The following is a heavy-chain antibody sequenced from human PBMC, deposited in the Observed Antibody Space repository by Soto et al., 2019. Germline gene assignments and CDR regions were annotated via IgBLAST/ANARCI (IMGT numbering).Heavy chain of an antibody. V-gene: IGHV4-39*01. CDR1: GGSISSSSYY. D-gene: IGHD3-22*01. CDR2: IYYSGNT. J-gene: IGHJ3*02. Sequence: PSETLSLTCSVSGGSISSSSYYWGWIRQPPGKGLEWIGSIYYSGNTYYNPSLQSRVTISVDTSKNQFSLKLSSVTAADTAVYYCARRDAYNSKAFDIWGQGTMVTVSS. CDR3: ARRDAYNSKAFDI.